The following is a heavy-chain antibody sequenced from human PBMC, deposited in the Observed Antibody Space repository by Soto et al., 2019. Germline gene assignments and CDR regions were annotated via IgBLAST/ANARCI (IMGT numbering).Heavy chain of an antibody. CDR2: IKSKTDGGTT. Sequence: GGSLRLSCAASGFTFSNAWMSWVRQAPGKGLEWVGRIKSKTDGGTTDYAAPVKGRFTISRDDSKNTLYLQMNSLKTEDTAVYYCTTAPPGYNWNYGYYYYYMDVWGKGTTVTVSS. J-gene: IGHJ6*03. V-gene: IGHV3-15*01. CDR3: TTAPPGYNWNYGYYYYYMDV. CDR1: GFTFSNAW. D-gene: IGHD1-7*01.